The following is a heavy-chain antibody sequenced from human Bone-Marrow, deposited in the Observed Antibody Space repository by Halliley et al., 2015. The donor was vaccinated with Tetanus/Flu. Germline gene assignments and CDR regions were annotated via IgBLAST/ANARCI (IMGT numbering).Heavy chain of an antibody. CDR2: ISYDGREK. CDR1: GFAFSHYA. CDR3: AKNPNDSVDSDFDY. Sequence: SLRLSCATSGFAFSHYAIHWVRQAPGKGLEWLAVISYDGREKYYADSVEGRFTLSRDNSKNTAYLHMDRLRAEDTAMYYCAKNPNDSVDSDFDYWGQGTLVSVSS. V-gene: IGHV3-30*18. J-gene: IGHJ4*02. D-gene: IGHD2-15*01.